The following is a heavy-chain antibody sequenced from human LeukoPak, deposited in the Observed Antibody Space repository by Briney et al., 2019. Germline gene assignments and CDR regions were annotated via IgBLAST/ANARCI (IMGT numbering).Heavy chain of an antibody. CDR2: IKQDGSEK. D-gene: IGHD6-19*01. Sequence: PGGSLRLSCAASGFTFSSYWMSWVRQAPGKGLEWVANIKQDGSEKYYVDSVKGRFTISRDNSKNTLYLQINSLRAEDTAIYYCAKKYGVTVYGSGLNYFDYWGQGTLVTVSS. J-gene: IGHJ4*02. V-gene: IGHV3-7*03. CDR1: GFTFSSYW. CDR3: AKKYGVTVYGSGLNYFDY.